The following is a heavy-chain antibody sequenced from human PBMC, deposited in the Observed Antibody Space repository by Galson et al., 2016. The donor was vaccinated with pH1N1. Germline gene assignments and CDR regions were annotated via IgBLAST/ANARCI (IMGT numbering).Heavy chain of an antibody. V-gene: IGHV2-5*02. CDR2: VYWDDDK. D-gene: IGHD3-22*01. J-gene: IGHJ4*02. CDR3: AHLYYYDTSGFYRYFDY. CDR1: GFSITNRGEA. Sequence: PALVKPTQTLTLTCIFSGFSITNRGEAVGWIRQPPGKALEWLALVYWDDDKLYSRSLQSRLTITKDTSKNQVVLRMTNMDPVHTGTYYCAHLYYYDTSGFYRYFDYWGQGTLVTVSS.